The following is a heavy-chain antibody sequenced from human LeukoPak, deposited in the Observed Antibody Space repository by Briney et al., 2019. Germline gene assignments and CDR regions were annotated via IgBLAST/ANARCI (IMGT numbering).Heavy chain of an antibody. V-gene: IGHV3-7*01. Sequence: PGGSLRLSCSGSGFTFISYWISWVRQAPGKGLEWVANIKPDGSQKYYVDSVKGRFIISRDNAKNSVYLQMNSLRAEDTALYYCATEKNVSFGGGQGTLVTVSS. CDR3: ATEKNVSFG. CDR2: IKPDGSQK. D-gene: IGHD3-10*01. CDR1: GFTFISYW. J-gene: IGHJ4*02.